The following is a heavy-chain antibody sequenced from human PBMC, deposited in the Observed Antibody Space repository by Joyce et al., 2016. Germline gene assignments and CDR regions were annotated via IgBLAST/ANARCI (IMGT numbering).Heavy chain of an antibody. CDR3: ARSNSGSFPGPFDS. Sequence: EVQLVESGGGLIQPGGSLRLSCAASGFAVNYDYMSWVRQAPGKGLEWVSVIYYGGNTSYGDSVKGRFTISRDNSKNTLYLQMNRLRAEDTAMYYCARSNSGSFPGPFDSWGQGTLVTVSS. J-gene: IGHJ4*02. CDR2: IYYGGNT. V-gene: IGHV3-53*01. D-gene: IGHD1-26*01. CDR1: GFAVNYDY.